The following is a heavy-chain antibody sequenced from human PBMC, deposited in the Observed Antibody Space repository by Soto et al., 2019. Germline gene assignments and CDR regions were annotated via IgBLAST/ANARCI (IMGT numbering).Heavy chain of an antibody. V-gene: IGHV1-18*01. CDR3: ARVVQSEYDSSGYVDY. CDR1: TYTFTSYG. Sequence: QVQLVQSGAEVKKPGASVKVSCKASTYTFTSYGISWVRQAPGQGLEWMGWISAYNGNTNYAQKLHGRVTMTTDTSTSTAYMELRSLRSDDTAVYYCARVVQSEYDSSGYVDYWGQGTLVTVSS. CDR2: ISAYNGNT. J-gene: IGHJ4*02. D-gene: IGHD3-22*01.